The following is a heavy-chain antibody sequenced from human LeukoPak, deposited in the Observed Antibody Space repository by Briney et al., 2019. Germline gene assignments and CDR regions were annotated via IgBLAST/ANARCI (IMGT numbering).Heavy chain of an antibody. CDR3: ARVGYDFWSGYYPFDY. CDR1: GGSISSSNW. V-gene: IGHV4-4*02. CDR2: IYHSGST. J-gene: IGHJ4*02. Sequence: SETLSLTCAVSGGSISSSNWWSWVRQPPGKGLEWIGEIYHSGSTNYNPSLKSRVTISVDTSKNQFSLKLSSVTAADTAVYYCARVGYDFWSGYYPFDYWGQGTLVTVSS. D-gene: IGHD3-3*01.